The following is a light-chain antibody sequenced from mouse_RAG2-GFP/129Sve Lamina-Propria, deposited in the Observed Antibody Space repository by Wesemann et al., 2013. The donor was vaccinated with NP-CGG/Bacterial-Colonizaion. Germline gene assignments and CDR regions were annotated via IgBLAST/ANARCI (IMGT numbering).Light chain of an antibody. Sequence: DIVMTQSHKFMSTSVGDRVSITCKASQDVGTAVAWYQQKPGQSPKLLIYWASTRHTGVPDRFTGSGSGTDFTFTISSVQAEDLAVYYCQQYSNYPLTFGAGTKLELK. CDR2: WAS. V-gene: IGKV6-23*01. J-gene: IGKJ5*01. CDR3: QQYSNYPLT. CDR1: QDVGTA.